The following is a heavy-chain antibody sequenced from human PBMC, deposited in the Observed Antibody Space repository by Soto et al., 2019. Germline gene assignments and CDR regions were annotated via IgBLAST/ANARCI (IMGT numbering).Heavy chain of an antibody. D-gene: IGHD1-26*01. Sequence: GGSLRLSCAASGFSLSTYAMSWVRQAPGKGLEWVSGISGGGGSTYYIDSVKGRFTISRDTSKNTLSLQMNSLRAEDTAVYYCAKALGDTTDYYFDYCRQGTPVTVSS. CDR3: AKALGDTTDYYFDY. CDR1: GFSLSTYA. CDR2: ISGGGGST. J-gene: IGHJ4*02. V-gene: IGHV3-23*01.